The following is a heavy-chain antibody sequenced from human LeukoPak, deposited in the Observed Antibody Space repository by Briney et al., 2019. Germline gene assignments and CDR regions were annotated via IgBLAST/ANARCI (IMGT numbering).Heavy chain of an antibody. J-gene: IGHJ5*02. V-gene: IGHV4-4*07. CDR3: ARGMGADRGYSFDP. Sequence: PSETLSLTCTVSGGTISSYYWSWIRQPAGKGLEWIGRIYTSGSTNYNPSVKSRVTMSVDKSKNQFSLKLSSVTAADTAVYYCARGMGADRGYSFDPWGQGTLVTVSS. D-gene: IGHD1-26*01. CDR2: IYTSGST. CDR1: GGTISSYY.